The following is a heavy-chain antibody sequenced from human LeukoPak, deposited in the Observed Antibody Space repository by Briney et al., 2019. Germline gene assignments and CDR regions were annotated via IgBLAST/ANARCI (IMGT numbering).Heavy chain of an antibody. CDR1: GGSFSGYY. Sequence: SETLSLTCAVYGGSFSGYYWSWIRQPPGKGLEWMGEINHSGSTNYNPSLKSRVTISVDTSKNQFSLKLSSVTAADTAVYYCARGARGYGSGKCYFDYWGQGTLVTVSS. CDR2: INHSGST. V-gene: IGHV4-34*01. D-gene: IGHD3-10*01. J-gene: IGHJ4*02. CDR3: ARGARGYGSGKCYFDY.